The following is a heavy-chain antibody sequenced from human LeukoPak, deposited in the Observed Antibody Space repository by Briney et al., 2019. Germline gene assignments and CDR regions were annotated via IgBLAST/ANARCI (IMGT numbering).Heavy chain of an antibody. D-gene: IGHD1-26*01. Sequence: GESLKISCKGSGYSFTSYWIGWVRQMPGKGLEWMGIIYPGDSDTRYSPSFQGQVTISADKSISTAYLQWSSLKASDTAMYYCARVTEWEQRGNSWFDPWGQGTLVTVSS. V-gene: IGHV5-51*01. CDR2: IYPGDSDT. J-gene: IGHJ5*02. CDR3: ARVTEWEQRGNSWFDP. CDR1: GYSFTSYW.